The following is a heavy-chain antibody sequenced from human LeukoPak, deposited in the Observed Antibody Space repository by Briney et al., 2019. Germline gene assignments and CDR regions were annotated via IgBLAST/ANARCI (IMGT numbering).Heavy chain of an antibody. D-gene: IGHD2-2*01. CDR2: FYYTGRT. J-gene: IGHJ4*02. Sequence: SETLSLTCTVSGGSISTSSYYGGWIRQPPGKGLEWIGSFYYTGRTYYTPSLKSRVTISVDTSKNQFSLKLSSVTAADTAVYYCARHNYQLSALDYWGQGTLVTVSS. V-gene: IGHV4-39*01. CDR1: GGSISTSSYY. CDR3: ARHNYQLSALDY.